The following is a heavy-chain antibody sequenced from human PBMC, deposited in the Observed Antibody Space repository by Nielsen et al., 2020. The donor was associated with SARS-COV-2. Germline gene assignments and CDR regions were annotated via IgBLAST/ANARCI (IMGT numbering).Heavy chain of an antibody. CDR1: GFPFSDYY. CDR2: MSGSSSYI. V-gene: IGHV3-11*05. Sequence: GSLRLSCAGSGFPFSDYYMSWIRQAPGKGLEWVAQMSGSSSYIHYADSVKGRYTISKDSAKNSLYLQMNSLRAEDTAVYYCARVAGTPPVSYSYFDLWGRGTLVTVSS. D-gene: IGHD6-19*01. CDR3: ARVAGTPPVSYSYFDL. J-gene: IGHJ2*01.